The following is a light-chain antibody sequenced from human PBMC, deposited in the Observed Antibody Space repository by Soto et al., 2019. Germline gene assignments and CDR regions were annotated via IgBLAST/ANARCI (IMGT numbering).Light chain of an antibody. CDR3: QQSDDSALT. CDR2: AAS. J-gene: IGKJ4*01. Sequence: DIQMTQSPSSLSAFVGDRVTITCRASQSISTYLNWYQQKPGNAPRVLIYAASRLESGVPSRFSGSGSGTDFILTINSLQPEDLGTYYCQQSDDSALTYVGGTKVEIK. CDR1: QSISTY. V-gene: IGKV1-39*01.